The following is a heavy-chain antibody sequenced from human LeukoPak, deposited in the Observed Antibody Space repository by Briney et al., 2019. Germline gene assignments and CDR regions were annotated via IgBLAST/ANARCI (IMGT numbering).Heavy chain of an antibody. D-gene: IGHD1-20*01. Sequence: GGSLRLSCAASGFTFSSYAMSWVRQAPGKGLEWVSAISGSGGSTYYADSVKGRFTISRDNSKNTLYLQMNSLRAEDTAVYYCARYNWNLRSFDYWGQGTLVTVSS. CDR2: ISGSGGST. CDR1: GFTFSSYA. V-gene: IGHV3-23*01. CDR3: ARYNWNLRSFDY. J-gene: IGHJ4*02.